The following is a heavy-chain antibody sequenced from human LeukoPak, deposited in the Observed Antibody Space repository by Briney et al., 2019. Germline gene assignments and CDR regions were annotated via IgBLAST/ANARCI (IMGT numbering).Heavy chain of an antibody. D-gene: IGHD3-3*01. CDR1: GYSLTSFG. Sequence: ASVKVSCKASGYSLTSFGISWVRQAPGQGLEWMGWSSAYNGNTNYVQKFQGRVTMTEDTSTDTAYMELSSLRSEDTAVYYCATDQGGDYYDFWSGYENWFDPWGQGTLVTVSS. J-gene: IGHJ5*02. CDR2: SSAYNGNT. CDR3: ATDQGGDYYDFWSGYENWFDP. V-gene: IGHV1-18*01.